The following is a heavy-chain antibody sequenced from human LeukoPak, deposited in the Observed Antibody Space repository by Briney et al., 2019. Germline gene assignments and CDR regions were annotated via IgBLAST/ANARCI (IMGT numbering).Heavy chain of an antibody. D-gene: IGHD3-3*01. Sequence: ASVKVSCKASGYTFSDYYMHWERQAPAQGLEWMGWISPNSVEKVYAQKFQGRVTMTRDTSISTAYMELSTLRSDDTAVYYCARKRGVGVDRNAFDIWGQGTMVTVSS. V-gene: IGHV1-2*02. J-gene: IGHJ3*02. CDR3: ARKRGVGVDRNAFDI. CDR1: GYTFSDYY. CDR2: ISPNSVEK.